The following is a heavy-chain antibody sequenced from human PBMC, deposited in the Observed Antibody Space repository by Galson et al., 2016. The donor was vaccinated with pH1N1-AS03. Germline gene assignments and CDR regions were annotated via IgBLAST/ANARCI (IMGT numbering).Heavy chain of an antibody. CDR1: GLIFSNSA. D-gene: IGHD3-16*01. V-gene: IGHV3-30-3*01. Sequence: SLRLSCAASGLIFSNSAMHWVRQAPGKGLEWVAVMSYDGGNEYYADAVKGRFTIPRDHSRNTLYLQMNSLRVEDTAEYYCAAGDYVAASFDNWGQGTLVTVSS. CDR3: AAGDYVAASFDN. J-gene: IGHJ4*02. CDR2: MSYDGGNE.